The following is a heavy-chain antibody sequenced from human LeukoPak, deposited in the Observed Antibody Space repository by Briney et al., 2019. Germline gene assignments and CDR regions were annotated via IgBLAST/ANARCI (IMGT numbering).Heavy chain of an antibody. Sequence: SETLSLTCTVSGGSISSYYWSWIRQPPGKGLEWIGYIYYSGSTNYNPSLKSRVTISVDTSKNQFSLKLSSVTAADTAVYYCARRATSGTVAGAFDYWGQGTLVTVSS. CDR2: IYYSGST. J-gene: IGHJ4*02. V-gene: IGHV4-59*12. D-gene: IGHD6-19*01. CDR3: ARRATSGTVAGAFDY. CDR1: GGSISSYY.